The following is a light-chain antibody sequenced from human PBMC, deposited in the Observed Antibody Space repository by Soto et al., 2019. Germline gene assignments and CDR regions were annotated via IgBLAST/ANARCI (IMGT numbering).Light chain of an antibody. CDR2: EGS. J-gene: IGLJ1*01. V-gene: IGLV2-23*01. CDR3: CSYAGSSPYV. Sequence: QSALTQPASVSGSPGQSITISCTGTSSDIGSYNLVSWYQQHPGKAPKLIIYEGSMRPSGFSNRFSGSKSGNTASLTISGLQAEDEADYYCCSYAGSSPYVFGTGTKVTVL. CDR1: SSDIGSYNL.